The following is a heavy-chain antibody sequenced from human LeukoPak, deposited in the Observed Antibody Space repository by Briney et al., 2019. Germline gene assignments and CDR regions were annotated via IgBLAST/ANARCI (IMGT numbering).Heavy chain of an antibody. Sequence: PGGSLRLSCVASGFTFTSYDFNWVRQAPGKGLEWVSYISNGGGTISYADSVKGRFTISRDNAKNSVFLQMNTLRAEDTAVYYCAGGPPPAVALDYWGQGTLVTVSS. J-gene: IGHJ4*02. D-gene: IGHD6-19*01. CDR1: GFTFTSYD. CDR3: AGGPPPAVALDY. CDR2: ISNGGGTI. V-gene: IGHV3-48*03.